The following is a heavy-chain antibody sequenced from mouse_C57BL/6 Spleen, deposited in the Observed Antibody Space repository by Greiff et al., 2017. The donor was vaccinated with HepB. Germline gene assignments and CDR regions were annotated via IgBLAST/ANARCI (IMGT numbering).Heavy chain of an antibody. CDR3: TRGAPITTVVDYYAMDD. J-gene: IGHJ4*01. V-gene: IGHV5-9-1*02. CDR2: ISSGGDYI. D-gene: IGHD1-1*01. CDR1: GFTFSSYA. Sequence: EVKLMESGEGLVKPGGSLKLSCAASGFTFSSYAISWVRQTPEKRLEWVAYISSGGDYIYYADTVKGRFTISRDNARNTLYLQMSSLKSEDTAMYYCTRGAPITTVVDYYAMDDWGQGTSVTASS.